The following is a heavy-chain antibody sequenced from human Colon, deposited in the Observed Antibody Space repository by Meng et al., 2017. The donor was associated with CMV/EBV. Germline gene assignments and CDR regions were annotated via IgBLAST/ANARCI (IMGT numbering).Heavy chain of an antibody. CDR3: ARAPTRKYYFHF. Sequence: AASGCSIGGCARDWVRQAPGRGLEWVSVVGASGDITFYTESVKGRFTIGRDTSKNTVYLQMDSLRAEDTAVYYCARAPTRKYYFHFWGQGTLVTVSS. CDR1: GCSIGGCA. D-gene: IGHD5-24*01. J-gene: IGHJ4*02. CDR2: VGASGDIT. V-gene: IGHV3-23*01.